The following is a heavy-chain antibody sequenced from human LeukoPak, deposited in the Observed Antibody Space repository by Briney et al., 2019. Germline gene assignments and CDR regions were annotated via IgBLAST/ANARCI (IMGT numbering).Heavy chain of an antibody. V-gene: IGHV3-23*01. J-gene: IGHJ4*02. CDR3: VKDQSGHSYSPLDY. CDR1: GFTFRNYA. CDR2: MSGSGGST. D-gene: IGHD2-15*01. Sequence: GGSLRLSCAASGFTFRNYAMTWVRQAPGKGLEWVSVMSGSGGSTYYANSVKGRFTISRDNSNNTLYLQMNSLRTEDTAVYYCVKDQSGHSYSPLDYWGQGTLVTVSS.